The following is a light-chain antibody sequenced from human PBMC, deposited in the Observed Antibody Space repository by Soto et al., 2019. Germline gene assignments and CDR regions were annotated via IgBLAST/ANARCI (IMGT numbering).Light chain of an antibody. CDR1: QSISDT. Sequence: EIVLTQSPATLSVSPGERATLSCRASQSISDTLAWYRQKPGQAPRLLIYGASNRATGVPDRFSGSGSGTEFTLTISSLQPEDFATYYCQQHGQWPITFGQGTRLEI. CDR3: QQHGQWPIT. V-gene: IGKV3-15*01. J-gene: IGKJ5*01. CDR2: GAS.